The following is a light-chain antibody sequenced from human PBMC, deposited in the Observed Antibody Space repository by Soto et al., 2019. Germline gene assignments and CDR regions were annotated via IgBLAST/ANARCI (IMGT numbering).Light chain of an antibody. V-gene: IGKV1-39*01. Sequence: DIQMTQSPSSLSASVGDRVTITCRASQSISRYLNWYQQKPGKAPMLLIHGASILQSGVPSRFTGSGSGTDFTLTISSLQPDDFATYYCQQSDSNPLTFGGGTRVEI. CDR3: QQSDSNPLT. J-gene: IGKJ4*01. CDR1: QSISRY. CDR2: GAS.